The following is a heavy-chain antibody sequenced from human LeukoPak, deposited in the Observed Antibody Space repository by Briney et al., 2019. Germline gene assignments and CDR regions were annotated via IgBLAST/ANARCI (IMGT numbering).Heavy chain of an antibody. J-gene: IGHJ5*02. CDR3: ARESVGYCSSTSCSTGFDP. CDR2: IIPIFGTA. CDR1: GGTFSSYT. Sequence: SVKVSCKASGGTFSSYTISWVRQAPGQGLEWMGGIIPIFGTANYAQKFQGRVTITADESTSTAYMELSSLRSEDTAVYYCARESVGYCSSTSCSTGFDPWGQGTLVTVSS. D-gene: IGHD2-2*01. V-gene: IGHV1-69*13.